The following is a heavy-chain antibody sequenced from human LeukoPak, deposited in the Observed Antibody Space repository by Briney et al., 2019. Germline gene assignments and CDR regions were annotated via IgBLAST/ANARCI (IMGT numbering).Heavy chain of an antibody. CDR2: ISSSSTYI. D-gene: IGHD5-12*01. CDR1: GFTFRSYS. Sequence: GGSLRLSCAASGFTFRSYSMNWVRQAPGKGLEWVSTISSSSTYIYYADSVKGRFTISRDNAENSVYLQMDSLRGDDTAVYYCARIPLGYSGAYYFDYWGQGTLVTVSP. V-gene: IGHV3-21*04. J-gene: IGHJ4*02. CDR3: ARIPLGYSGAYYFDY.